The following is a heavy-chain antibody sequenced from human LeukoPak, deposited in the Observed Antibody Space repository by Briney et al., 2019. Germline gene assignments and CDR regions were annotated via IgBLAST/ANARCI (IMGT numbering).Heavy chain of an antibody. CDR1: GYTFTNYA. Sequence: ASVKVSCKASGYTFTNYAMHWVRQAPGQRLEWMGWINAGNGDTKYSQKFQGRVTISRDTSASTAYMELSSLRSEDTAVYYCARVYCSSTSCQYYFDYWGQGTLVTVSS. V-gene: IGHV1-3*01. D-gene: IGHD2-2*01. J-gene: IGHJ4*02. CDR3: ARVYCSSTSCQYYFDY. CDR2: INAGNGDT.